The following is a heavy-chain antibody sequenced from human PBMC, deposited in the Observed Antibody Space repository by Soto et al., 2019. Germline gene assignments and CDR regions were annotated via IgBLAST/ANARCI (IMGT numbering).Heavy chain of an antibody. D-gene: IGHD2-2*02. V-gene: IGHV4-61*01. J-gene: IGHJ6*02. CDR2: IYYSGST. Sequence: QVQLQESGPGLVKPSETLSLTCTVSGGSVSSGSYYWSWIRQPPGKGLEWIGYIYYSGSTNYNPSLKSRVTISGDTSKTQFSLKRSSVTAADTAVYYCASVTRTCISTSCYRYYYGMDVWGQGTTVTVSS. CDR3: ASVTRTCISTSCYRYYYGMDV. CDR1: GGSVSSGSYY.